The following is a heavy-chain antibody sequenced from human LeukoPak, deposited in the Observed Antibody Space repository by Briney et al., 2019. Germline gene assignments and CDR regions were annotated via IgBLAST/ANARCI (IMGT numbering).Heavy chain of an antibody. CDR2: ISAYNGNT. CDR3: ARTTYNWNYAVY. D-gene: IGHD1-7*01. CDR1: GYTFTSYG. J-gene: IGHJ4*02. Sequence: APVKVSCKASGYTFTSYGISWVRQAPGQGLEWMGWISAYNGNTNYAQKLQGRVTMATDTSTSTAYMELRSLRSDDTAVYYCARTTYNWNYAVYWGQGTLVTVSS. V-gene: IGHV1-18*01.